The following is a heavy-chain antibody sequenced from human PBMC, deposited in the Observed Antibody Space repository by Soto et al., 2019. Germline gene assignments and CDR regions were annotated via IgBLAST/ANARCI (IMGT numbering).Heavy chain of an antibody. D-gene: IGHD1-26*01. CDR3: ARGGSGSYYFDY. Sequence: EVPLVESGGCLVQPGGSLRLSCAASGFTFSSYAMHWVRQAPGKGLEYVSAISSNGGSTYYANSVKGRFTISRDNSKNTLYLQMGSLRAEDMAVYYCARGGSGSYYFDYWGQGTLVTVSS. V-gene: IGHV3-64*01. CDR1: GFTFSSYA. J-gene: IGHJ4*02. CDR2: ISSNGGST.